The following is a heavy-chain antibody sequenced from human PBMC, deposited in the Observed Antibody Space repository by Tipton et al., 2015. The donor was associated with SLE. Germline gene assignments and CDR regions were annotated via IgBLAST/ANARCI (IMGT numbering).Heavy chain of an antibody. CDR3: AKDAVGFNGVYDPFDM. D-gene: IGHD2-8*01. J-gene: IGHJ3*02. CDR2: IRSSGETT. CDR1: GFSFSTYA. V-gene: IGHV3-23*01. Sequence: SLRLSCAASGFSFSTYAMTWVRQAPGKGLEWVSSIRSSGETTYYADSVKGRFTISRDNSRNTVYLQMNSLRAEDTATYYCAKDAVGFNGVYDPFDMWGLGTMVTVSS.